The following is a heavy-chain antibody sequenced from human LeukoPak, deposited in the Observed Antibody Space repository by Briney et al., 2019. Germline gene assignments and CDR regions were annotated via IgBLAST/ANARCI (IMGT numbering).Heavy chain of an antibody. CDR2: IYPGDSDA. J-gene: IGHJ4*02. CDR3: ARVSYYGSGSYYSRSFDY. V-gene: IGHV5-51*01. Sequence: GESLKISCKGSGYSFTSYWIGWVRQMPGKGLEWMGIIYPGDSDARYSPSFQGQVTISADKSISTAYLQWSSLKASDTAMYYCARVSYYGSGSYYSRSFDYWGQGTLVTVSS. D-gene: IGHD3-10*01. CDR1: GYSFTSYW.